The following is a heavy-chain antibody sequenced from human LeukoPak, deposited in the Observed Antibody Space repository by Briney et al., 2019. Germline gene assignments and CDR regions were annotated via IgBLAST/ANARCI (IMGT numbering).Heavy chain of an antibody. CDR2: IYPGDSDT. J-gene: IGHJ4*02. Sequence: GESLKISCKGSGYSFTSYWIGWVRQMPGKVLEWMGIIYPGDSDTRYSPSFQGQVTISADKSISTAYLQWSSLKASDTAMYYCAREGRRDGYNFDYWGQGTLVTVSS. V-gene: IGHV5-51*01. D-gene: IGHD5-24*01. CDR1: GYSFTSYW. CDR3: AREGRRDGYNFDY.